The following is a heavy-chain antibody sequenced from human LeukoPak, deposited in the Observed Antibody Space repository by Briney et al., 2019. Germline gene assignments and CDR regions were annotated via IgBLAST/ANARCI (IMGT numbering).Heavy chain of an antibody. D-gene: IGHD3-10*01. Sequence: PGGSLRLSCAASGLTCRNNAMTWFRQAPGKGLEWVSAIGPTGWSTYYADSVKGRFTISRDNSKNTLYLQMNSLRAEDTAVYYCAKAPMVRGLPYDHWGQGTLVTVSS. V-gene: IGHV3-23*01. CDR3: AKAPMVRGLPYDH. CDR1: GLTCRNNA. J-gene: IGHJ4*02. CDR2: IGPTGWST.